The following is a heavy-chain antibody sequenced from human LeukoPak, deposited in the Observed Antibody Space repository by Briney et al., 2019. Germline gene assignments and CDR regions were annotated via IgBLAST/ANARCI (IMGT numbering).Heavy chain of an antibody. CDR2: ISGSGGST. V-gene: IGHV3-23*01. CDR1: GFTFSSYA. Sequence: QAGGSLRLSCAASGFTFSSYAMSWVRQAPGKGLGWVSAISGSGGSTYYADSVKGRFTISRDNSKNTLYLQMNSLRAEDTAVYYCAKDLYGARGRGGISNGYVSWGQGTLVTVSS. D-gene: IGHD2-15*01. CDR3: AKDLYGARGRGGISNGYVS. J-gene: IGHJ4*02.